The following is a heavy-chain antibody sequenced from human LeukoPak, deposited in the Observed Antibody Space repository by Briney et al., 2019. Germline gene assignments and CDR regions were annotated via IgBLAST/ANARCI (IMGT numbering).Heavy chain of an antibody. CDR1: GFTFSSHG. Sequence: GGSLRLSCAASGFTFSSHGMNWVRQAPGKGLDWVAFVRYDGNNPYYSASVKGRFTISRDNSKNTVLLQMNNLRLEDAAVYYCARGSRYGDYPYYCDFWGQGTLVTVSS. J-gene: IGHJ4*02. D-gene: IGHD4-17*01. CDR2: VRYDGNNP. V-gene: IGHV3-30*02. CDR3: ARGSRYGDYPYYCDF.